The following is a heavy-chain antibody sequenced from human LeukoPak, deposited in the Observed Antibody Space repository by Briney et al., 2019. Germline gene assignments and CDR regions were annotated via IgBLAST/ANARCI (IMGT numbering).Heavy chain of an antibody. CDR2: ISAYNGNT. D-gene: IGHD3-10*01. V-gene: IGHV1-18*01. Sequence: GASVKVSCKASGYTFTSYGISWVRQAPGQGLEWMGWISAYNGNTNYAQKLQGRVTMTTDTSTSTAYMELRSLRSDDTAVCYCARVLTMVRGAFNWFDPWGQGTLVTVSS. J-gene: IGHJ5*02. CDR1: GYTFTSYG. CDR3: ARVLTMVRGAFNWFDP.